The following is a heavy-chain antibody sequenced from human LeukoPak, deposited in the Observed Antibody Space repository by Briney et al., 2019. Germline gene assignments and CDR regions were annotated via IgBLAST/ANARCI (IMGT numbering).Heavy chain of an antibody. CDR2: IYYSGST. Sequence: SETLSLTCTVSGGSISSGGYSWSWIRQHPGKGLEWIGYIYYSGSTYYNPSLKSRVTISVDTSKNQFSLKLSSVTAADTAVYYCARVKSGTMVRGVISHYYYGMDVWGQGTTVTVSS. V-gene: IGHV4-31*03. J-gene: IGHJ6*02. CDR1: GGSISSGGYS. D-gene: IGHD3-10*01. CDR3: ARVKSGTMVRGVISHYYYGMDV.